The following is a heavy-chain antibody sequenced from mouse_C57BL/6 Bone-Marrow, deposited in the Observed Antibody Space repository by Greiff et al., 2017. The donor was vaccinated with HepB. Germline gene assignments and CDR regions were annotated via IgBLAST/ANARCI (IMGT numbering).Heavy chain of an antibody. CDR3: ARRWVAPYAMDD. D-gene: IGHD1-1*02. Sequence: QVQLQQSGAELARPGASVKLSCKASGYTFTSYGISWVKQRTGQGLEWIGEIYPRSGNTYYNEKFKGKATLTADKSSSTAYMEVRSLTSEDTAVYFCARRWVAPYAMDDGGKGTSGTVSS. CDR1: GYTFTSYG. V-gene: IGHV1-81*01. CDR2: IYPRSGNT. J-gene: IGHJ4*01.